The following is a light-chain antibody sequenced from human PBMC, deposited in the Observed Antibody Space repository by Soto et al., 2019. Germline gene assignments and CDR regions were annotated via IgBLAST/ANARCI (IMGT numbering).Light chain of an antibody. V-gene: IGLV2-14*01. CDR2: DVS. CDR1: STDVGRYNY. Sequence: QSALTQPASVSGSPGQSITISCTGTSTDVGRYNYVSWYQQHPGKAPKLMIYDVSNRPSGVSSRFSGSKSGITASLTISGLQAEDEADYYCSSYTSDSTHVFGTGTKVTVL. J-gene: IGLJ1*01. CDR3: SSYTSDSTHV.